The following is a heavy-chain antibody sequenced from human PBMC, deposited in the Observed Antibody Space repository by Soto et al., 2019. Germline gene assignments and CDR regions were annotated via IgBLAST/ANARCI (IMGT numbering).Heavy chain of an antibody. J-gene: IGHJ4*02. D-gene: IGHD6-13*01. V-gene: IGHV4-39*01. CDR3: ARLQTYSSTWHLDS. CDR2: IYYSGNT. Sequence: PSETLSLTCTVSGGSISSSSHHWAWIRQPPGKGLEWIGSIYYSGNTYHNPSLKSRVTISVDTSKNQFSLKLSSVTAADTAVYYCARLQTYSSTWHLDSWGPGTLVTVSS. CDR1: GGSISSSSHH.